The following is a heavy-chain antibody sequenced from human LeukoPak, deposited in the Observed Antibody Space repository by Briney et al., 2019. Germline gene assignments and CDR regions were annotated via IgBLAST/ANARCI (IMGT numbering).Heavy chain of an antibody. CDR1: GGSISSYY. Sequence: PSETLSLTCTVSGGSISSYYWSWIRQPPGKGLEWIGYIYYIGSTNYNPSLKSRVTISVDTSKNQFSLKLSSVTAADTAVYYCARVDSSSGYFDYWGQGTLVTVSS. CDR3: ARVDSSSGYFDY. CDR2: IYYIGST. D-gene: IGHD6-6*01. V-gene: IGHV4-59*01. J-gene: IGHJ4*02.